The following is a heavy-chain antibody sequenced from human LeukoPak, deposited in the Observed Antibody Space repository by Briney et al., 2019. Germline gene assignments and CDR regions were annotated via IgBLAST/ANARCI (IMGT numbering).Heavy chain of an antibody. CDR3: AKGGSATITTGGFDP. CDR2: ISGSGDIT. D-gene: IGHD4-11*01. Sequence: PGGSLRLSCAASGITFSSYGMSWVRQAPGKGLEWVSGISGSGDITYYADSVKGRFTISRDNSKNTLYLQVNSLRAEDTAIYYCAKGGSATITTGGFDPWGQGTLVTVSS. CDR1: GITFSSYG. V-gene: IGHV3-23*01. J-gene: IGHJ5*02.